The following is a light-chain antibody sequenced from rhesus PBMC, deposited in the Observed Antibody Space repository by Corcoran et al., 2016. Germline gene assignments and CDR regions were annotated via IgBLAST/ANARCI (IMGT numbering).Light chain of an antibody. CDR3: LQYSSSPYS. V-gene: IGKV1-22*01. Sequence: DIQMTQSPSSLSASVGDTVTITCRASQSISSWLDWYQQKPVKAPKLLIYKAPSLQSGVPSRFIGSGSGTDFTLTISSLQPEDFATYYCLQYSSSPYSFGQGTKVEIK. J-gene: IGKJ2*01. CDR2: KAP. CDR1: QSISSW.